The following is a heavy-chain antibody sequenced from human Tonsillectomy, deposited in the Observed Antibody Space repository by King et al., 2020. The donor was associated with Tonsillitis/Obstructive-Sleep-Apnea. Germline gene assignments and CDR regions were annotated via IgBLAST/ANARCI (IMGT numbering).Heavy chain of an antibody. Sequence: VQLQQWGAGLLKPSETLSLTCAVYGGSFSGYYWSWIRQPPGKGLEWIGEINHSGSTNYNPSLKSRVTISVDTSKNQFSLKLSSVTAADTAVYYCARGRRYGCSSTSCYRVDYWGQGTLVTVSS. CDR2: INHSGST. V-gene: IGHV4-34*01. CDR3: ARGRRYGCSSTSCYRVDY. J-gene: IGHJ4*02. CDR1: GGSFSGYY. D-gene: IGHD2-2*01.